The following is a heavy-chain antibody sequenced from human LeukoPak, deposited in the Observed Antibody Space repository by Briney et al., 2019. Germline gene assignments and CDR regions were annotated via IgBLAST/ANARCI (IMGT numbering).Heavy chain of an antibody. V-gene: IGHV1-8*01. CDR1: GYTFTNYD. D-gene: IGHD6-13*01. J-gene: IGHJ4*02. CDR3: ARGLRREEQLLRAFDY. CDR2: MNHNSGNT. Sequence: AAVKVSCKASGYTFTNYDINWMRQPSRQGLEWMGLMNHNSGNTGSAQKFQGRVSMTSNTSISTAYMELSRLRSEDTAVYYCARGLRREEQLLRAFDYWGQGTPVTVSS.